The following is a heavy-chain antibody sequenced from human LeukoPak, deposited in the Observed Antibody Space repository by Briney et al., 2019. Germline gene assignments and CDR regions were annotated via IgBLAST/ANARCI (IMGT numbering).Heavy chain of an antibody. CDR2: ISTSGRTM. Sequence: GGSLRLSCAASGFTFSTYSMNWVRQAPGKGLAWVSYISTSGRTMYYADSVKGRFTISRDNAKNSLYLQMNSLRAADTAIYYCASASVDTAMVTVDYWGQGTLVTVSS. D-gene: IGHD5-18*01. J-gene: IGHJ4*02. V-gene: IGHV3-48*04. CDR3: ASASVDTAMVTVDY. CDR1: GFTFSTYS.